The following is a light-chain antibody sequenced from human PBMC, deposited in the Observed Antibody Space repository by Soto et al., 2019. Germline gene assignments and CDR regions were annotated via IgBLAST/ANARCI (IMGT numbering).Light chain of an antibody. Sequence: PGERATLSCRASQSLRSGDLACYQQIPGQAPGLLIYGASSRATGIPDGFSGSGSGTDFNLTVSRLAPEDFAVYYCHQYATSPRTFGQETKVEIK. J-gene: IGKJ1*01. CDR3: HQYATSPRT. CDR1: QSLRSGD. CDR2: GAS. V-gene: IGKV3-20*01.